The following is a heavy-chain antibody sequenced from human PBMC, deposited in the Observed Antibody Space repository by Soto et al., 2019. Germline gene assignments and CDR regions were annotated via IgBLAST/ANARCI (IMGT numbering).Heavy chain of an antibody. CDR2: IYWNDDK. D-gene: IGHD3-3*01. V-gene: IGHV2-5*01. CDR1: GFPLSTSGVG. Sequence: SGPTLVNPTQTLTLTCTFSGFPLSTSGVGVGWIRQPPGKALEWLALIYWNDDKRYSPSLKSRLTITKDTSKNQVVLTMTNMDPVDTATYYCAHSSSITIFGVVIITDAFDIWGQGTMVTVSS. CDR3: AHSSSITIFGVVIITDAFDI. J-gene: IGHJ3*02.